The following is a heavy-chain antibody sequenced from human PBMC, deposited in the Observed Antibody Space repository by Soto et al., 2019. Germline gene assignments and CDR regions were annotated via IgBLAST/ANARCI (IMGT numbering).Heavy chain of an antibody. J-gene: IGHJ6*02. CDR2: ISAYNGNT. D-gene: IGHD3-9*01. CDR1: GYTFTSYG. Sequence: QVQLVQSGAEVKKPGASVKVSCKASGYTFTSYGISWVRQAPGQGLEWMGWISAYNGNTNYAKKLQGRVTMTTATSTSTAYVELSSLRSDDTSVYYCARDSAKRYFDWLSDLYYYSGMDVWGQGTTVTVSS. CDR3: ARDSAKRYFDWLSDLYYYSGMDV. V-gene: IGHV1-18*01.